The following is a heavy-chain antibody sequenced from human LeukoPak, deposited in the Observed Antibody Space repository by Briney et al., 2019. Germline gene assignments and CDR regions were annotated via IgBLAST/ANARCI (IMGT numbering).Heavy chain of an antibody. CDR1: GGPIRSYY. D-gene: IGHD6-13*01. V-gene: IGHV4-59*01. Sequence: PSETLSLTCTVSGGPIRSYYWTWIRQPPGKGLEWIGHIYYTGSTTYNPPLKSRVTISVDTSKNQFSLKLTSVTAADTAVYYCARGPAAGIDTGHYDYWGQGTLVTVSS. CDR3: ARGPAAGIDTGHYDY. CDR2: IYYTGST. J-gene: IGHJ4*02.